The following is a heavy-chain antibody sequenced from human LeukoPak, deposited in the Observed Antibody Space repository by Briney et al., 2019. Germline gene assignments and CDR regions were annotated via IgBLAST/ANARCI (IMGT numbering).Heavy chain of an antibody. Sequence: SETLSLTCTVSGGSISSYYWSWIRQPAGKGLEWIGRIYTSGATNYNPSLRSRVTMSVDTSKNQFSLKLSSVTAADTAVYYCARGGWELGAFTFDSWGQGTLVTVSS. D-gene: IGHD7-27*01. CDR2: IYTSGAT. J-gene: IGHJ4*02. V-gene: IGHV4-4*07. CDR1: GGSISSYY. CDR3: ARGGWELGAFTFDS.